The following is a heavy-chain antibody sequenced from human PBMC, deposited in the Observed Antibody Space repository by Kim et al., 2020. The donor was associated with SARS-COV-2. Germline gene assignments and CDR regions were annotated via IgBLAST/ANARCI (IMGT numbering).Heavy chain of an antibody. D-gene: IGHD4-17*01. CDR2: IYYSGST. V-gene: IGHV4-39*07. CDR1: GGSISSSSYY. Sequence: SETLSLTCTVSGGSISSSSYYWGWIRQPPGKGLEWIGSIYYSGSTYSNPSLKSRFTISVDTSTNQFSLKLSSVTAADTAVYYCARATYGDYDAAFDIWGQGKMVTVSS. CDR3: ARATYGDYDAAFDI. J-gene: IGHJ3*02.